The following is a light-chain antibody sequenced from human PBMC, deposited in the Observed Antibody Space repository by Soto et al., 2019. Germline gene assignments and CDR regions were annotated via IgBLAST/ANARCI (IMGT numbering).Light chain of an antibody. CDR1: QGIRNY. Sequence: DVQMTQSPSSLSASVGDRVTITCRAGQGIRNYVAWYQQKPGKAPKLLISGASTLQSGVPSRFSGSGSGTDFTLTINSLQPEDVATYYCQKYNIAPWTFGQGTKVDIK. CDR2: GAS. J-gene: IGKJ1*01. V-gene: IGKV1-27*01. CDR3: QKYNIAPWT.